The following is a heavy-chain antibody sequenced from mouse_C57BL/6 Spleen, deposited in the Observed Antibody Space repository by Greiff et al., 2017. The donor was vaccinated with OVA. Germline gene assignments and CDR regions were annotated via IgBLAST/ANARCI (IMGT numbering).Heavy chain of an antibody. CDR1: GFTFSSYA. Sequence: EVQLVESGGGLVKPGGSLKLSCAASGFTFSSYAMSWVRQTPEKRLEWVATISDGGSYTYYPDNVKGRFTISRDNAKNNLYLQMSHLKSEDTAMYYCARDNYYYGSSNFDYWGQGTTLTVSS. V-gene: IGHV5-4*01. J-gene: IGHJ2*01. CDR2: ISDGGSYT. D-gene: IGHD1-1*01. CDR3: ARDNYYYGSSNFDY.